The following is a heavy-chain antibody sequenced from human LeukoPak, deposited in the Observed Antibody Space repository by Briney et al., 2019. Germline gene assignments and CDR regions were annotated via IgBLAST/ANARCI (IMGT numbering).Heavy chain of an antibody. D-gene: IGHD2-8*01. J-gene: IGHJ6*03. CDR2: INPNSGGP. V-gene: IGHV1-2*02. Sequence: ASVKVSCKASGYTFTAHYIHWVRQALGQGFEWMGWINPNSGGPNYAQKFQGRVTMTRDTSISTAYMELSRLRSDDTAVYYCARVGYCTHGVCYSIDLWGKGTTVIVSS. CDR3: ARVGYCTHGVCYSIDL. CDR1: GYTFTAHY.